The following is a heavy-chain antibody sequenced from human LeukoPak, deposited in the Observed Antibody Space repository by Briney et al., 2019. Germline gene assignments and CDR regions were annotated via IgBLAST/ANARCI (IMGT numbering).Heavy chain of an antibody. CDR3: ARDRVPDYYYMDV. CDR1: GFTFDDYG. CDR2: INWNGGST. V-gene: IGHV3-20*04. D-gene: IGHD1-1*01. Sequence: GGSLRLSCAASGFTFDDYGMSWVRQAPGKGLEWVPGINWNGGSTGYADSVKGRFTISRDNAKNSLYLQMNSLRAEDTALYYCARDRVPDYYYMDVWGKGTAVTVSS. J-gene: IGHJ6*03.